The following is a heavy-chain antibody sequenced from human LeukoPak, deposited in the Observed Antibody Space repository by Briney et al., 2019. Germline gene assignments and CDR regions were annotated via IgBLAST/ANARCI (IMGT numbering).Heavy chain of an antibody. CDR2: IRYDGSNK. CDR3: AKGGFYGDYNWFDP. J-gene: IGHJ5*02. D-gene: IGHD4-17*01. CDR1: GFTFSSYG. Sequence: GGSLRLSCAASGFTFSSYGMHWVRQAPGKGLEWVAFIRYDGSNKCYADSVKGRFTISRDNSKNTLYLQMNSLRAEDTAVYYCAKGGFYGDYNWFDPWGQGTLVTVSS. V-gene: IGHV3-30*02.